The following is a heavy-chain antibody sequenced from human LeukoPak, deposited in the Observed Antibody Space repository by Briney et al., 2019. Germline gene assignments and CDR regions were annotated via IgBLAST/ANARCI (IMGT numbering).Heavy chain of an antibody. V-gene: IGHV3-23*01. CDR3: ARVRTSGYDFEGFDY. CDR1: GFTFSSYA. CDR2: ISGSGGST. J-gene: IGHJ4*02. D-gene: IGHD5-12*01. Sequence: GGSLRLSCAASGFTFSSYAMSWVRQAPGKGLEWVSAISGSGGSTYYADSVKGRFTISRDNSKNTLYLQMNSLRAEDTAVYYCARVRTSGYDFEGFDYWSQGTLVTVSS.